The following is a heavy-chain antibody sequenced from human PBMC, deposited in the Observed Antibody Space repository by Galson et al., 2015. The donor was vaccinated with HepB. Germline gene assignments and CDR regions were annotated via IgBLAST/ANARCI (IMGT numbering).Heavy chain of an antibody. CDR2: ISNDGSIK. CDR1: GFTFSFYG. D-gene: IGHD3-10*01. Sequence: SLRLSCAASGFTFSFYGMHWVRQAPGKGLEWVAVISNDGSIKYYADSLKGRFTISRDNSKNTLYLRMNSLRAEDTAVYYCAKEGGDSSGKYYYYYGLDVWGQGTTVTVSS. CDR3: AKEGGDSSGKYYYYYGLDV. J-gene: IGHJ6*02. V-gene: IGHV3-30*18.